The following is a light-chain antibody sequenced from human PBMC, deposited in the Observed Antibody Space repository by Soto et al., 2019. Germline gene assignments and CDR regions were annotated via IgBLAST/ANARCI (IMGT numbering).Light chain of an antibody. V-gene: IGLV2-14*01. Sequence: QSVLTQPASVSGSPGQSITISCTGTSSDVGGYNYVSWYQQHPGKAPKLMIYDVSSRPSGISNRFSGSKSGNAASLTISGLQAEDEADYYCSSYTGSSTYVFGTGTKVTVL. CDR3: SSYTGSSTYV. J-gene: IGLJ1*01. CDR2: DVS. CDR1: SSDVGGYNY.